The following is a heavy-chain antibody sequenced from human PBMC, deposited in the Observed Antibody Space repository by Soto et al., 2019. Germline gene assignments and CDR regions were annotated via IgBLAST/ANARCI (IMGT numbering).Heavy chain of an antibody. CDR1: GFTFSSYA. CDR2: ISGSGGST. D-gene: IGHD2-15*01. J-gene: IGHJ4*02. Sequence: GGSLRLSCAASGFTFSSYAMSWVRQAPGKGLEWVSAISGSGGSTYYADSVKGRFTISRDNSKNTLYLQMNSLRAEDTAVYYCAKDRFVATPRYSSQYYFDYWGQGTLVTVSS. CDR3: AKDRFVATPRYSSQYYFDY. V-gene: IGHV3-23*01.